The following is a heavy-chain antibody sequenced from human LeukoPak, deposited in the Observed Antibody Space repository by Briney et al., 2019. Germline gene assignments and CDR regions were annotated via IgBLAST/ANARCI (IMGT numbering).Heavy chain of an antibody. CDR1: GYTLTELS. J-gene: IGHJ4*02. CDR3: ARGGYMDYGDPPDY. CDR2: FDPEDGET. V-gene: IGHV1-24*01. D-gene: IGHD4-17*01. Sequence: ASVKVSCKVSGYTLTELSMHWVRQAPGKGLEWMGGFDPEDGETIYAQKFRGRVTMTRDTSTSTVYMELSSLRSEDTAVYYCARGGYMDYGDPPDYWGQGTLVTVSS.